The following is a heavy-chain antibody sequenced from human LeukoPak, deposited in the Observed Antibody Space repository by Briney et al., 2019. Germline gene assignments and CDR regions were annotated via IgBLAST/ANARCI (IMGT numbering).Heavy chain of an antibody. D-gene: IGHD5-12*01. V-gene: IGHV1-46*01. CDR2: INPSGGST. J-gene: IGHJ4*02. Sequence: GASVKVSCKASGYTFTSYYMHWVRQAPGQGLEWMGIINPSGGSTSYAQKFQGRVTMTRDTSTSTVYMELSSLRSEDTAVYYCARDIVPSYSGYDRTLPDYWGQGTLVTVSS. CDR1: GYTFTSYY. CDR3: ARDIVPSYSGYDRTLPDY.